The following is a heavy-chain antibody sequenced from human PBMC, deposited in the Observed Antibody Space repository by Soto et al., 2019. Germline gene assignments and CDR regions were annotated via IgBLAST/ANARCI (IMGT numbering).Heavy chain of an antibody. CDR3: AEDLTGATGG. CDR2: ISISGGSM. D-gene: IGHD1-7*01. CDR1: GFTFSRYE. Sequence: LRLSCAASGFTFSRYEMNWVRQAPGKGLEWVSYISISGGSMNYADSVKGRFTISRDNAKNSLYLQMNSPRAEDTAVYYCAEDLTGATGGWGQGTLVTVSS. J-gene: IGHJ4*02. V-gene: IGHV3-48*03.